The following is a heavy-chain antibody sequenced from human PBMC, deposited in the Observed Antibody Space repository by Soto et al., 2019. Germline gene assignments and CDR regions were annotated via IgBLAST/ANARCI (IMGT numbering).Heavy chain of an antibody. CDR1: GGSISSYY. D-gene: IGHD6-13*01. V-gene: IGHV4-59*01. Sequence: WETLSLTCTVSGGSISSYYWSWIRQPPGKGLEWIGYIYYSGSTNYNPSLKSRVTISVDTSKNQFSLKLSSVTAADTAVYYCARDEVGIAAFDYWGQGTLVTVSS. CDR2: IYYSGST. CDR3: ARDEVGIAAFDY. J-gene: IGHJ4*02.